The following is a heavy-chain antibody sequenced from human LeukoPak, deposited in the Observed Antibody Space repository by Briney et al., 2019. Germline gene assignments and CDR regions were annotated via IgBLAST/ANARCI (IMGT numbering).Heavy chain of an antibody. D-gene: IGHD6-19*01. J-gene: IGHJ6*03. CDR3: ARQRRGIAVAGTYYYYYMDV. CDR2: IYPGDSDT. CDR1: GYSFTSYW. V-gene: IGHV5-51*01. Sequence: GESLKISCKGSGYSFTSYWIGWARQMPGKGLEWMGIIYPGDSDTRYSPSFQGQVTISADKSISTAYLQWSSLKASDTAMYYCARQRRGIAVAGTYYYYYMDVWGKGTTVTVSS.